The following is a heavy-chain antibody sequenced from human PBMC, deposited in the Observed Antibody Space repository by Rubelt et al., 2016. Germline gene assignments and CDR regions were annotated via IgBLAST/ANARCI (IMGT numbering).Heavy chain of an antibody. Sequence: QVQLQQWGAGLLKPSETLSLTCAVFGGSFSGYSRSWIRQPPGKGLEWIEEINHSGSNNYNPSLKSRVTTSVDTSKKHFSLKLSSVTAAVTAVYYCAGEYGMDVWGQGTTVTVSS. D-gene: IGHD2/OR15-2a*01. V-gene: IGHV4-34*02. CDR2: INHSGSN. CDR1: GGSFSGYS. J-gene: IGHJ6*02. CDR3: AGEYGMDV.